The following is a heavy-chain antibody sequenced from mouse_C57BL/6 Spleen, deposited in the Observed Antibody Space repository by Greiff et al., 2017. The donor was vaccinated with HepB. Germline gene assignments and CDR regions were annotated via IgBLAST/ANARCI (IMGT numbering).Heavy chain of an antibody. V-gene: IGHV1-72*01. CDR2: IDPKSGGT. D-gene: IGHD1-1*01. CDR3: ARDLYYGSSYWYFDV. CDR1: GYTFTSYW. J-gene: IGHJ1*03. Sequence: QVQLQQPGAELVKPGASVKLSCKASGYTFTSYWMHWVKQRPGRGLEWIGRIDPKSGGTKYNEKFKSKATLTVDKPSSTAYMQLSSLTSEDSAVYYCARDLYYGSSYWYFDVWGTGTTVTVSS.